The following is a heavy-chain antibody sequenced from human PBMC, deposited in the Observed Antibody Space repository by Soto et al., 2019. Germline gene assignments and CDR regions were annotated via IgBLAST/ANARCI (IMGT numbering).Heavy chain of an antibody. Sequence: PGGSLRLSCAASGFTFSSYAMSWVRQAPGKGLEWVSAISGSGGSTYYADSVKGRFTISRDNSKNTLYLQMNSLRAEDTAVYYCAKEYYGSGSYYTVPWFDYWGQGALVTVSS. CDR1: GFTFSSYA. J-gene: IGHJ5*01. CDR2: ISGSGGST. V-gene: IGHV3-23*01. CDR3: AKEYYGSGSYYTVPWFDY. D-gene: IGHD3-10*01.